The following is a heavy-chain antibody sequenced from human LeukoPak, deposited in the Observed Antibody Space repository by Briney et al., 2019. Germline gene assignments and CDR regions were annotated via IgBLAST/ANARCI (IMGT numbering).Heavy chain of an antibody. Sequence: ASLKVSCKASGYTFTGYDINGVRQATGQGLDWMGWMNPNSGNTGYAQKVHGRVTITRNTPISQAYMELSSLRCEDAAVYYCARDSSGWYHWFDPWGQGTLVTVSS. CDR2: MNPNSGNT. CDR1: GYTFTGYD. CDR3: ARDSSGWYHWFDP. D-gene: IGHD6-19*01. J-gene: IGHJ5*02. V-gene: IGHV1-8*02.